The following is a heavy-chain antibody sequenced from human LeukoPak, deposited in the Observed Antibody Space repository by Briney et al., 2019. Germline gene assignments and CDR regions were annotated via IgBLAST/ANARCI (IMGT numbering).Heavy chain of an antibody. CDR2: IRYDGSNK. V-gene: IGHV3-30*02. CDR3: ARDRTNWNSYYYYYMDV. J-gene: IGHJ6*03. Sequence: GGSLRLSCAASGFTFSSYGMHWVRQAPGKGLEWVAFIRYDGSNKYYADSVKGRFTISRDNAKNSLYLQMNSLRAEDTAVYYCARDRTNWNSYYYYYMDVWGKGTTVTVSS. CDR1: GFTFSSYG. D-gene: IGHD1-7*01.